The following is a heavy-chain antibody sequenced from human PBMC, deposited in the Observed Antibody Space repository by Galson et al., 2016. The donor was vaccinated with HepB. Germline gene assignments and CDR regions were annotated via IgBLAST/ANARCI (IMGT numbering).Heavy chain of an antibody. V-gene: IGHV3-23*01. D-gene: IGHD1-26*01. J-gene: IGHJ4*02. CDR2: ISGSGDST. Sequence: SLRLSCAASGFTFSSYSMTWVCQAPGKGLEWVSSISGSGDSTNYRDSVKGRFAISRDNPKNTLYLQMNSLRAEDTAVYYCAKGDPPGADWGQGTLVTVSS. CDR1: GFTFSSYS. CDR3: AKGDPPGAD.